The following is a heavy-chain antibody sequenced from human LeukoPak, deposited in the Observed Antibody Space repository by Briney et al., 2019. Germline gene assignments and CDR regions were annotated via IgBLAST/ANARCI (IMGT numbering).Heavy chain of an antibody. CDR1: GGTFSSYA. V-gene: IGHV1-69*05. J-gene: IGHJ6*03. CDR2: IIPIFGTA. Sequence: ASVKVSCKASGGTFSSYAIGWVRQAPGQGLEWMGGIIPIFGTANYAQKFQGRVTITTDESTSTAYMELSSLRSEDTAVYYCARGPYDFCRDYYMDVWGKGTTVTVSS. D-gene: IGHD3-3*01. CDR3: ARGPYDFCRDYYMDV.